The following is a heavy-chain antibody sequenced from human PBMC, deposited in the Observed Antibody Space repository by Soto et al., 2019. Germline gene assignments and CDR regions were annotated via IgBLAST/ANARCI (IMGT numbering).Heavy chain of an antibody. CDR3: AREQVPAAYYFDY. Sequence: SETLSLTCTVSGGSIRLPTSYWGWIRQSPGKGLEWTGNIYYSGSTYYNPSLETRVTISDDKSKNQFSLKLTSVTAADTAVYYCAREQVPAAYYFDYWGQGTLVTVSS. J-gene: IGHJ4*02. CDR1: GGSIRLPTSY. CDR2: IYYSGST. V-gene: IGHV4-39*02. D-gene: IGHD2-2*01.